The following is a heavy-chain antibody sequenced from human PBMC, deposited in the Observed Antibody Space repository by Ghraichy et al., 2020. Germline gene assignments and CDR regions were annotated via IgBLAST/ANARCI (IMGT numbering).Heavy chain of an antibody. D-gene: IGHD5-18*01. Sequence: LTCAASGFTFNTYYMTWVRQAPGKGLEWVANIKQDGSEKYYVESVKGRFTISRDNAKDSVYLQMNSLRAEDTAVYYCGRGGYIYGSNPVDYWGQGT. CDR3: GRGGYIYGSNPVDY. J-gene: IGHJ4*02. CDR1: GFTFNTYY. V-gene: IGHV3-7*04. CDR2: IKQDGSEK.